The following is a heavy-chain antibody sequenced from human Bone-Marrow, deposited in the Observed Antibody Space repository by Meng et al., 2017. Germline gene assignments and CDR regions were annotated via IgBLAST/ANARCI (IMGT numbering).Heavy chain of an antibody. J-gene: IGHJ4*02. Sequence: QVQLQQVGAGLLKPSEPLSLTCVVSGGSFSDYYWSWIRQPPGKGLEWIGEINHSGSTNYNPSLEGRATISVDTSQNNLSLRLSSVTAADSAVYYCARGPTTMAHDFDYWGQGTLVTVSS. D-gene: IGHD4-11*01. CDR3: ARGPTTMAHDFDY. CDR1: GGSFSDYY. CDR2: INHSGST. V-gene: IGHV4-34*01.